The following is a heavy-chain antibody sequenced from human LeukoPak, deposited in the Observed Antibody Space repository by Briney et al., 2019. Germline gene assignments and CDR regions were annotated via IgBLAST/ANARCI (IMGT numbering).Heavy chain of an antibody. Sequence: GGSLRLSCAASGFTFSSYEMTWFRQAPGKGLEWVSYISSSGSTAYYADSVSGRFTISRDNAKNSLYLQMNSLRAEDTAIYYCAREKEDCTSTSCYEEFDYWGQGTLVTVAS. CDR3: AREKEDCTSTSCYEEFDY. CDR2: ISSSGSTA. CDR1: GFTFSSYE. D-gene: IGHD2-2*01. V-gene: IGHV3-48*03. J-gene: IGHJ4*02.